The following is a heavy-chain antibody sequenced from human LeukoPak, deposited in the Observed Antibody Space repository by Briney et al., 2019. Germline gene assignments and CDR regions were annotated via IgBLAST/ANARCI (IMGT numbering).Heavy chain of an antibody. V-gene: IGHV4-38-2*02. CDR2: IYYSGST. Sequence: SETLSLTCTVSGYSISSGYYWGWIRQPPGKWLEWIGSIYYSGSTYYNPSLKSRVTMSLDTSKNQFSLKLNSVTAADTAVYYCARESSSWYKPFDYWGQGTLVTVSS. CDR1: GYSISSGYY. D-gene: IGHD6-13*01. J-gene: IGHJ4*02. CDR3: ARESSSWYKPFDY.